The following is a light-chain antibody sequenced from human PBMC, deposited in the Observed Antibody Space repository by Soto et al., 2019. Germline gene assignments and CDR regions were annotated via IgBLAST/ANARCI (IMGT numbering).Light chain of an antibody. Sequence: EIVMTQSPATLSGSPGERATLSCRASQSISSNLAWYQQKPGLAPRLLIYGASTRATGIPARFSGSGSGTEFTLTISSLQSEDFAVYYCQQYNNRLWTFGQGTKVEIK. J-gene: IGKJ1*01. CDR1: QSISSN. V-gene: IGKV3-15*01. CDR3: QQYNNRLWT. CDR2: GAS.